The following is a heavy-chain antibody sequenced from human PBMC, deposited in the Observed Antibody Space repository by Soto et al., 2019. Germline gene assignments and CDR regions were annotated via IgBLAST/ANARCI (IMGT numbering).Heavy chain of an antibody. D-gene: IGHD5-12*01. Sequence: GGSLRLSCTASGFTFGDYAMSWFRQAPGKGLEWVGFIRSKAYGGTTEYAASVKGRFTISRDDSKSIAYLQMNSLKTEDTAVYYCTRDIIVATIPPYYYYYYMDVWGKGTTVTVSS. CDR3: TRDIIVATIPPYYYYYYMDV. CDR2: IRSKAYGGTT. CDR1: GFTFGDYA. J-gene: IGHJ6*03. V-gene: IGHV3-49*03.